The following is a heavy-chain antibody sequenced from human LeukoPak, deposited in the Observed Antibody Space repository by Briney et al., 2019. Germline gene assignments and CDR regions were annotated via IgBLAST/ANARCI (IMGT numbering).Heavy chain of an antibody. CDR1: GGSISSYY. D-gene: IGHD7-27*01. CDR2: INFSGNT. Sequence: SETLSLTCSVSGGSISSYYWNWIRQPAGKGLEWIGRINFSGNTNYSPSLESRVFMSIDMSKIQFSLNLNSVTVADTAVYYCARDREGVWGSGAFDIWGQGTMVTVSS. V-gene: IGHV4-4*07. CDR3: ARDREGVWGSGAFDI. J-gene: IGHJ3*02.